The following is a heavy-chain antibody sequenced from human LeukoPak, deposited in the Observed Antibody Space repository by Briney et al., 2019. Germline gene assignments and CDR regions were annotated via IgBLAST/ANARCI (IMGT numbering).Heavy chain of an antibody. Sequence: SETLSLTCTVSGGSISSYYWSWIRQPAGKGLEWIGRIYTSGSTNYNPSLKSRVTMSVDTSKNQFSLKLSSVTAADTAVYYCARDYVDTAMAYFDYWGQGILVTVSS. CDR3: ARDYVDTAMAYFDY. D-gene: IGHD5-18*01. V-gene: IGHV4-4*07. J-gene: IGHJ4*02. CDR1: GGSISSYY. CDR2: IYTSGST.